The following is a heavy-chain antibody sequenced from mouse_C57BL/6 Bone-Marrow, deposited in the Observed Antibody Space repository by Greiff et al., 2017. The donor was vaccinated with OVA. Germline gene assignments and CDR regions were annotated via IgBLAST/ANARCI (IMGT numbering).Heavy chain of an antibody. V-gene: IGHV1-19*01. CDR1: GYTFTDYY. D-gene: IGHD1-1*01. J-gene: IGHJ2*01. CDR3: AREEWYYTCYFDY. CDR2: INPYNGGT. Sequence: EVQLQQSGPVLVKPGASVKMSCKASGYTFTDYYMNWVKQSHGKSLEWIGVINPYNGGTSYNQKFKGKATLTVDKSSSTAYMELNSLTSEDSAVYYCAREEWYYTCYFDYWGQGTTLTVSS.